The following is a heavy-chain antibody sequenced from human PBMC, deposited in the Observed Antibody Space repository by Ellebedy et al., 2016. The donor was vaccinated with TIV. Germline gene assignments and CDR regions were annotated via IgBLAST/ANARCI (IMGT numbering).Heavy chain of an antibody. CDR2: INPSGGST. J-gene: IGHJ6*02. Sequence: AASVKVSCKASGYTFTSYYMHWVRQAPGQGLEWMGIINPSGGSTSYAQKFQGRVTITADESTSTAYMELSSLRSEDTAVYYWARGGGEGFVELSHYYYGMDVWGQGTTVTVSS. CDR3: ARGGGEGFVELSHYYYGMDV. CDR1: GYTFTSYY. D-gene: IGHD3-10*01. V-gene: IGHV1-46*01.